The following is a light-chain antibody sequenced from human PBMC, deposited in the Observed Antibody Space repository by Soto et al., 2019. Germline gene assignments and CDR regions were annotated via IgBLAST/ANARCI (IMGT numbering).Light chain of an antibody. CDR2: GAS. CDR1: HGIRND. J-gene: IGKJ5*01. Sequence: AIQLTQSPSSLSASVGDRVTITCRASHGIRNDLGWYQQKSGKAPKFLIYGASSLQSGVPSRFSGSGSGTEFTLTISNLQPEDFATYYCLHDYNYPYTFGQGTRLEIK. V-gene: IGKV1-6*01. CDR3: LHDYNYPYT.